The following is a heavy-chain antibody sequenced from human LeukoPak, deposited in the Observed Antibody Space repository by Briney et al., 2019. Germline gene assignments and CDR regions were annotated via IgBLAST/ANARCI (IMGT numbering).Heavy chain of an antibody. CDR3: ARAPGSGSYEIAD. CDR1: GGSISSYC. CDR2: IYYSGSA. Sequence: SETLSLTCTVSGGSISSYCWSWNRQPPGKGLEWIGHIYYSGSANYNPSLKRRVTISVDASKNQYSLKLSSVTAADTAVYYCARAPGSGSYEIADWGGGTLVTVSS. V-gene: IGHV4-59*01. J-gene: IGHJ4*02. D-gene: IGHD3-10*01.